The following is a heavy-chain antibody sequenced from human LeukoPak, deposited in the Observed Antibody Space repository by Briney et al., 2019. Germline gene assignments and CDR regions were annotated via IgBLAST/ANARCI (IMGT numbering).Heavy chain of an antibody. CDR1: GFAFSHYT. CDR2: IDSGSSHL. CDR3: ARDHSVTTDYFYYMDV. J-gene: IGHJ6*03. Sequence: GGSLRLSCAASGFAFSHYTMNWVRRAPGKGLEWVSSIDSGSSHLNYADSLKGRLTISRDDAKNSLYLQINSLRVEDTAVYYCARDHSVTTDYFYYMDVWGKGTTVTVSS. V-gene: IGHV3-21*01. D-gene: IGHD4-17*01.